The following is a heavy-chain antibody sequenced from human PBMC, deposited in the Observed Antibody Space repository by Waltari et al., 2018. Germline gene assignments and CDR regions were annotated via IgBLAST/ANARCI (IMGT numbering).Heavy chain of an antibody. CDR3: APLCGGDCYTLDY. CDR1: GFTFSSNS. Sequence: EVQLVESGGGLVKPGGSVRLSCAASGFTFSSNSMNGVRQAPGKGLEWVSSISSSSSYIYYADSVKGRFTISRDNAKNSLYLQMNSLRAEDTAVYYCAPLCGGDCYTLDYWGQGTLVTVSS. J-gene: IGHJ4*02. V-gene: IGHV3-21*01. CDR2: ISSSSSYI. D-gene: IGHD2-21*01.